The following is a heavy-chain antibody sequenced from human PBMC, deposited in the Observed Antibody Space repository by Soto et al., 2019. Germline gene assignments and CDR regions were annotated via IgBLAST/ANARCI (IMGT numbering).Heavy chain of an antibody. J-gene: IGHJ5*02. D-gene: IGHD3-10*01. CDR2: IYYSGST. V-gene: IGHV4-31*03. CDR3: ARGPVRGVIRNNWFDP. Sequence: PSETLSLTCTVSGGSISSGGYYWSWIRQHPGKGLEWIGYIYYSGSTYYNPSLKSRVTISVDTSKNQFSLKLSSVTAADTAVYYCARGPVRGVIRNNWFDPWGQGTLVTVSS. CDR1: GGSISSGGYY.